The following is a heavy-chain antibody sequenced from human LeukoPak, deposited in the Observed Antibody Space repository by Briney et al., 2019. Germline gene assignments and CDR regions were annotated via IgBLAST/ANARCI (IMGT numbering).Heavy chain of an antibody. CDR3: AKGRWSYPLSFDY. CDR2: ISWNSGSI. D-gene: IGHD1-26*01. CDR1: GFTFDDYA. Sequence: GGSLRLSCAASGFTFDDYAMHWVRQAPGKGLEWVSGISWNSGSIGYADSVKGRFTISRDNAKNSLYLQMNSLRAEDTALYYCAKGRWSYPLSFDYWGQGTLVTVSS. V-gene: IGHV3-9*01. J-gene: IGHJ4*02.